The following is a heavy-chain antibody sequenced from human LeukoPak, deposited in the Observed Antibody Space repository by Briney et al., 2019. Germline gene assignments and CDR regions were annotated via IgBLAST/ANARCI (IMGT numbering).Heavy chain of an antibody. CDR3: ARGLCGGDCYSDY. CDR1: GYTFTSYY. CDR2: INPSGGST. Sequence: ASVKVSCKAAGYTFTSYYMHWVREAPGQGLGWMGIINPSGGSTSYAQKVQGRVTMTRDTSTSTVYMELSSLRSEDTAVYHCARGLCGGDCYSDYWGQGTLVTVSS. J-gene: IGHJ4*02. V-gene: IGHV1-46*01. D-gene: IGHD2-21*02.